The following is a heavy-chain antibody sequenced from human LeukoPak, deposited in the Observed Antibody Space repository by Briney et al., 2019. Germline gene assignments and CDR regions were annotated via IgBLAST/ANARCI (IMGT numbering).Heavy chain of an antibody. CDR2: IYYSGST. D-gene: IGHD6-13*01. Sequence: PSETLSLTCTVSGGSISSYYWSWIRQPPGKGLEWIGYIYYSGSTNYNPSLKSRVTISVDTSKNQFSLKLSSATAADTAVYYCARALIPGIAAAGTEFDYWGQGTLVTVSS. CDR1: GGSISSYY. CDR3: ARALIPGIAAAGTEFDY. J-gene: IGHJ4*02. V-gene: IGHV4-59*01.